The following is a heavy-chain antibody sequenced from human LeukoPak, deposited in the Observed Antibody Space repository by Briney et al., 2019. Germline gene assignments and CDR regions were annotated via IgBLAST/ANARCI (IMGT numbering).Heavy chain of an antibody. CDR1: GFTFSSNG. CDR2: IRGSGGSP. Sequence: GGSLRLSCAASGFTFSSNGMSWVRQAPGRGLEWVSVIRGSGGSPDYTDSVKGRFTVSRDNSKNTLYLQMNSLRAEDTAVYYCAKDGGLWVSAHWGDSWGRGTLVTVSS. CDR3: AKDGGLWVSAHWGDS. J-gene: IGHJ4*02. D-gene: IGHD7-27*01. V-gene: IGHV3-23*01.